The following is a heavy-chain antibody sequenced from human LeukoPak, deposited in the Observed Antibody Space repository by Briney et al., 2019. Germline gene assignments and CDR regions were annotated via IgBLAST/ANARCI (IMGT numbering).Heavy chain of an antibody. D-gene: IGHD3-10*01. Sequence: SETLSLTCSVSGYSITSDLYWGWIRQPLGKGLEWIGSASHSGSTYLNPSLKSRVTISVDTSDNQFSLKLTSVTAADAAVYYCARVHVGVLINYYYYYMDVWGKGTPVTVSS. CDR2: ASHSGST. CDR3: ARVHVGVLINYYYYYMDV. CDR1: GYSITSDLY. V-gene: IGHV4-38-2*02. J-gene: IGHJ6*03.